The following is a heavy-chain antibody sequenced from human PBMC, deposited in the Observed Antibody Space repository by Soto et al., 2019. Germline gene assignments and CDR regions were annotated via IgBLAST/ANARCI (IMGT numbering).Heavy chain of an antibody. CDR1: GGSFSGYY. V-gene: IGHV4-34*01. Sequence: PSETLSLTCAVYGGSFSGYYWSWIRQPPGKGLEWIGEINHSGSTNYNPSLKSRVTISVDTSKNQFSLKLSSVTAADTAVYYCARASRKIVVVPAARSPSLDPWGQGTLVTVYS. CDR3: ARASRKIVVVPAARSPSLDP. CDR2: INHSGST. J-gene: IGHJ5*02. D-gene: IGHD2-2*01.